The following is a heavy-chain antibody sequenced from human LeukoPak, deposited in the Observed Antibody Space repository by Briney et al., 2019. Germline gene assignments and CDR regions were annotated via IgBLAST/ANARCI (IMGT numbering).Heavy chain of an antibody. J-gene: IGHJ6*02. CDR2: VKNRGDGRTT. CDR1: TFTKAW. CDR3: TTVGAAGRIGYYYYGMDV. Sequence: PGGSLRLSCVVSTFTKAWMNWVRQAPGKGLEWVGRVKNRGDGRTTDYAAPVKGRFIISRDDSKKTVYLQMDSLKTEDTAVYYCTTVGAAGRIGYYYYGMDVWGQGTTVTVSS. V-gene: IGHV3-15*07. D-gene: IGHD6-13*01.